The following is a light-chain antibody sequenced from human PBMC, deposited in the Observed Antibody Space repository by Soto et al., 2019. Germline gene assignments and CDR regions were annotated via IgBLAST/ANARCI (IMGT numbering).Light chain of an antibody. J-gene: IGKJ1*01. CDR2: DAS. Sequence: DIQMTQSPSTLSASVGDRVTITCRASQSISSWLAWYQQKPGKAPKLLIYDASSLESGVPSRFSGSGSGTEFTLTISSLQTDDFATYYCQQYTSFSWTFGQGTKVDI. V-gene: IGKV1-5*01. CDR1: QSISSW. CDR3: QQYTSFSWT.